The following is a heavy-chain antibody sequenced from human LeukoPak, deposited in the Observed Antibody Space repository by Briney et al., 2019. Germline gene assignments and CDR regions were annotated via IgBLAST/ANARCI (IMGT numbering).Heavy chain of an antibody. J-gene: IGHJ4*02. CDR3: ARLSQTPDYYSNGGYYYLGY. CDR2: MNPNTGHT. D-gene: IGHD3-22*01. Sequence: ASVEVSCKASRYTFTSYDINWVREAAGQGLEWMGWMNPNTGHTGFAQKFQGRLTMTRDTSISTAYMELSRLRSEDTAVYYCARLSQTPDYYSNGGYYYLGYWGQGTPVTVSS. V-gene: IGHV1-8*01. CDR1: RYTFTSYD.